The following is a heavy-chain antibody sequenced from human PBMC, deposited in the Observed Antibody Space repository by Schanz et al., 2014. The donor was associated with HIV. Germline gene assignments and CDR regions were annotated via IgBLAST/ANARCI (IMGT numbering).Heavy chain of an antibody. J-gene: IGHJ4*02. Sequence: QVQLQESGPGPVKPSETLSLTCTVSGDSISSYYWNWIRQPAGKGLEWIGHIYSSGSTKYNPSLKSRLTMSVDTSKNQLSLKLSSVTAADTAVYYCAKLILFDNHDFWSGYPDWGQGTLVTVSS. D-gene: IGHD3-3*01. CDR2: IYSSGST. V-gene: IGHV4-4*07. CDR1: GDSISSYY. CDR3: AKLILFDNHDFWSGYPD.